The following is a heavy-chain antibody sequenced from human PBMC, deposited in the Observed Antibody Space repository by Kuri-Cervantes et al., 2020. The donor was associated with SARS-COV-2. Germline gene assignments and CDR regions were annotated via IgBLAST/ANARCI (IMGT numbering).Heavy chain of an antibody. CDR3: TREAYDYNMGFDS. D-gene: IGHD4-11*01. J-gene: IGHJ4*02. V-gene: IGHV3-30-3*01. CDR1: GFTFSGYA. CDR2: VSYNGTNK. Sequence: GGSLRLSCAASGFTFSGYAMHWVRQAPGTGLEWVAVVSYNGTNKYYADSVKGRFTISRDNSRNIVYLQMNSLRPEDTALYYCTREAYDYNMGFDSWGQGTLVTVSS.